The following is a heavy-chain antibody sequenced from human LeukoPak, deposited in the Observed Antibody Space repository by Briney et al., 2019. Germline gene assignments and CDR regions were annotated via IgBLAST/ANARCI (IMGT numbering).Heavy chain of an antibody. CDR1: GFTFSSYS. V-gene: IGHV3-48*01. D-gene: IGHD4-23*01. J-gene: IGHJ4*02. Sequence: GGSLRLSCAASGFTFSSYSMNWVRQAPGKGLEWVSYISSSSSTIYYADSVKGRFTISRDNAKNSLYLQMNSLRAEDTAVYYCARLHGGSTDYWGQGTLVTVSS. CDR3: ARLHGGSTDY. CDR2: ISSSSSTI.